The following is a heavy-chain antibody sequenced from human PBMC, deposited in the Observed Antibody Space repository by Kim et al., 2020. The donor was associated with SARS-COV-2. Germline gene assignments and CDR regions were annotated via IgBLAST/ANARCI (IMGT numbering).Heavy chain of an antibody. CDR1: GGSFSGYY. D-gene: IGHD2-2*01. J-gene: IGHJ6*03. Sequence: SETLSLTCAVYGGSFSGYYWSWIRQPPGKGLEWIGEINHSGSTNYNPSLKSRVTISVDTSKNQFSLKLSSVTAADTAVYYCARGTGGKVPAAGDYYYYYMDVWGKGTTVTVSS. CDR3: ARGTGGKVPAAGDYYYYYMDV. V-gene: IGHV4-34*01. CDR2: INHSGST.